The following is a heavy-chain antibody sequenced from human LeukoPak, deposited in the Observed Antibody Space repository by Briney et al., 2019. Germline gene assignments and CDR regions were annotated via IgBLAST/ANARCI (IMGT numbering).Heavy chain of an antibody. V-gene: IGHV3-7*03. CDR3: ARDYELLWFGELRD. D-gene: IGHD3-10*01. CDR2: IKQDGSEK. CDR1: GFTFSSYN. J-gene: IGHJ4*02. Sequence: PGGSLRPSCAASGFTFSSYNMKWVRQAPGKGLEWVANIKQDGSEKYYVDSVKGRFTISRDNAKNSLYLQMNSLRAEDTAVYYCARDYELLWFGELRDWGQGTLVTVSS.